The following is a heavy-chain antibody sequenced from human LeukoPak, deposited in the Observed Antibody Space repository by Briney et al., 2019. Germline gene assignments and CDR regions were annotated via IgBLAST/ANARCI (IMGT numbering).Heavy chain of an antibody. CDR1: GGTFSSYA. Sequence: VASVKVSCKASGGTFSSYAISWVRQAPGQGLEWMGGIIPIFGTANYAQKFQGRVTITADESTSTAYMELSSLRSEDTAVYYCARALKVYGDQRAFDIWGQGTMVTVSS. J-gene: IGHJ3*02. V-gene: IGHV1-69*13. CDR3: ARALKVYGDQRAFDI. CDR2: IIPIFGTA. D-gene: IGHD4-17*01.